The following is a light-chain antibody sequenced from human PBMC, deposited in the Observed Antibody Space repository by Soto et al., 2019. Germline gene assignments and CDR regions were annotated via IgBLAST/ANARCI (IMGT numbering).Light chain of an antibody. CDR2: AAS. J-gene: IGKJ3*01. CDR3: LQYKHYPFT. V-gene: IGKV1-17*01. Sequence: DIQMTHSPSSLSASVGDRVTITCRARQGIRNNLGWYQQKPGEAPKRLIHAASSLQSGVPSRFSGRGSGTEFPLTISSLQREDFATYSCLQYKHYPFTFGPGTKVDI. CDR1: QGIRNN.